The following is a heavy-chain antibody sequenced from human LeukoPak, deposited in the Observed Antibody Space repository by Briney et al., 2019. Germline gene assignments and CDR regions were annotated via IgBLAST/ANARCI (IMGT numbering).Heavy chain of an antibody. CDR3: STSGVFLSGYFDS. Sequence: ASVKVSCKASGYTFIDDYMHWVRQAPGQGLEWMGWINPNSGGTNYAQKFQGRVTMTRDTSISTAYMELSSLRSDDTAVYYCSTSGVFLSGYFDSWGQGTLVTVSS. CDR2: INPNSGGT. CDR1: GYTFIDDY. J-gene: IGHJ4*02. D-gene: IGHD3-3*01. V-gene: IGHV1-2*02.